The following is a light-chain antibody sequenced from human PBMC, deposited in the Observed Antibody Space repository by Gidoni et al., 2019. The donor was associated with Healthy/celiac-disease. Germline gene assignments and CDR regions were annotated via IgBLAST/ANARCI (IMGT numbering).Light chain of an antibody. CDR3: QQSYSTPLT. CDR1: QSISSY. V-gene: IGKV1-39*01. J-gene: IGKJ4*01. Sequence: SSLSASVGDRVTITFRASQSISSYLNWYQQKPGKAPKLLIYAASSLQSGVPSRFSGSGSGTDFTLTISSLQPEDFATYYCQQSYSTPLTFGGGTKVEIK. CDR2: AAS.